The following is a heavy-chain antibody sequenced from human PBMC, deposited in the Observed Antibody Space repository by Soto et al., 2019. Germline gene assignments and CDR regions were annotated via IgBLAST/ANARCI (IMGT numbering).Heavy chain of an antibody. CDR3: ARCDFGDYVPLLDH. Sequence: QVHLMQSGAEVKSPGASVRVSCKASGYTFSSYGVSWVRQAPGQGLEFMGWISVYNGHTNYAQKFQGRVTMTTDTSTSTANRELRSLRSADTAVYFCARCDFGDYVPLLDHWGQRTLVTVSA. CDR1: GYTFSSYG. D-gene: IGHD4-17*01. J-gene: IGHJ4*02. CDR2: ISVYNGHT. V-gene: IGHV1-18*01.